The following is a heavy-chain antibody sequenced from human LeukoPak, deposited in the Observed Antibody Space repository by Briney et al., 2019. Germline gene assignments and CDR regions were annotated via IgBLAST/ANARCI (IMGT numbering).Heavy chain of an antibody. J-gene: IGHJ5*02. D-gene: IGHD3-10*01. CDR2: ISYDGSNK. CDR1: GFTFSSYA. CDR3: ARDLVRGVIIFQPWFDP. V-gene: IGHV3-30-3*01. Sequence: GGSLRLSCAASGFTFSSYAMHWVRQAPGKGLEWVEVISYDGSNKYYADSVKGRFTISRDNSKNTLYLQMNSLRTEDTAVYYCARDLVRGVIIFQPWFDPWGQGTLVAVSS.